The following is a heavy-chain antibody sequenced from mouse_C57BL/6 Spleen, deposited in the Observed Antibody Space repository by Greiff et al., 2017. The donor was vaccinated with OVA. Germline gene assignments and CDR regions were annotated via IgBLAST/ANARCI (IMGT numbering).Heavy chain of an antibody. CDR3: ASRRSLTVTNH. J-gene: IGHJ2*01. V-gene: IGHV1-50*01. D-gene: IGHD2-13*01. CDR2: IDPSDSYT. CDR1: GYTFTSYW. Sequence: QVQLQQPGAELVKPGASVKLSCKASGYTFTSYWMQWVKQRPGQGLEWIGEIDPSDSYTNYNEKFKGKATLTVDTSSSTAYMTLSSLTSEDSEVYYCASRRSLTVTNHWCQGTTLTVSS.